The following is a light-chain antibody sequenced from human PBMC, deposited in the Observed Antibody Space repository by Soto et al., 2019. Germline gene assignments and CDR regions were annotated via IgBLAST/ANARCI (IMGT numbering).Light chain of an antibody. CDR1: QNINNN. V-gene: IGKV1-39*01. Sequence: DIQMTQSPSSLSASEGDRVTITCRAGQNINNNLNWFQQKPGKAPKLLIYAASNLQSGVPSRFSGSGSGTDFTLTISSLQPEDYATYYCQQSYSMPWTFGQGTKVEIK. CDR3: QQSYSMPWT. J-gene: IGKJ1*01. CDR2: AAS.